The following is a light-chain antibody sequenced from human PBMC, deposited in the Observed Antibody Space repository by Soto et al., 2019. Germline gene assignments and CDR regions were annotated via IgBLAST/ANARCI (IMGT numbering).Light chain of an antibody. CDR1: QSVSNNY. CDR3: QQYGSSVT. CDR2: GAS. V-gene: IGKV3-20*01. Sequence: ILLTQSPGTLSLSPGERATLSCRASQSVSNNYLAWYQQKPGHAPSLLIYGASNRATGIPDRLSGSGSGTDFTLTISRLEPEDFAVYYCQQYGSSVTFGQGTKVDIK. J-gene: IGKJ1*01.